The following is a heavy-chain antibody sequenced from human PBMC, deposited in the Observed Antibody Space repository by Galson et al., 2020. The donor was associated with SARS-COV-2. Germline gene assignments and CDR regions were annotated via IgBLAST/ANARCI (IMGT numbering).Heavy chain of an antibody. CDR3: VRGGSSGWSADYFQH. CDR2: IYTSGGT. D-gene: IGHD6-19*01. Sequence: SETLSLTCTDFSGSMTRNSYYWSWIRQSAEKGLEWIGRIYTSGGTNYNASLKSRVTISIDTSRNQFSLRLTSVTATDTAVYYCVRGGSSGWSADYFQHWGQGALVTVSS. J-gene: IGHJ1*01. CDR1: SGSMTRNSYY. V-gene: IGHV4-61*02.